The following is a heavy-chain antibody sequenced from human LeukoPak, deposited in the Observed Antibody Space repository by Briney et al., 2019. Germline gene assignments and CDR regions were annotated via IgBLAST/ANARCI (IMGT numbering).Heavy chain of an antibody. CDR1: GLSLSSYT. V-gene: IGHV3-23*01. CDR3: AVPRWELLN. J-gene: IGHJ4*02. Sequence: GGSLRLSCAASGLSLSSYTMSWVRQAPGKGLEWVSAIGGSGGNTYYADSVKGRFTISRDNSKNTLYLQMSSLRAEDTAVYYCAVPRWELLNWGQGTLVTVSS. D-gene: IGHD1-26*01. CDR2: IGGSGGNT.